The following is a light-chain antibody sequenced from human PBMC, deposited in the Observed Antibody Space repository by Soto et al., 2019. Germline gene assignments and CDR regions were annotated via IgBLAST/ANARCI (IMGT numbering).Light chain of an antibody. Sequence: QSALTQPASVSGSPGQSITISCTGNSSDVGSYNLVSWYQQHPGKAPKLMIYEGSKRPSGVSNRFSGSKSGNTASLTISGLQAEDGADYYCCSYAGSSTFGVVFGGGTKLTVL. CDR3: CSYAGSSTFGVV. J-gene: IGLJ2*01. CDR1: SSDVGSYNL. CDR2: EGS. V-gene: IGLV2-23*03.